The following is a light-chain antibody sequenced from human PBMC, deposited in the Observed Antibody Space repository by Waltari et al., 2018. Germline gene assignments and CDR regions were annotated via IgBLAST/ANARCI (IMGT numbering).Light chain of an antibody. Sequence: QSVLTQPPSASGTPGQRVTISCSGISSNIGSNTVNWYQQLPGPAPKLLIYPNNQRPSGVPDRFSGSKSGTSASLAISGLQSGDEADYYCAAWDDSLRGYVFGTGTKVTVL. V-gene: IGLV1-44*01. CDR3: AAWDDSLRGYV. CDR1: SSNIGSNT. CDR2: PNN. J-gene: IGLJ1*01.